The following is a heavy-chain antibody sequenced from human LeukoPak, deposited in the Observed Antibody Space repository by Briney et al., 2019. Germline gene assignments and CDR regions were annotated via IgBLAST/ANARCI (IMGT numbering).Heavy chain of an antibody. V-gene: IGHV5-51*01. D-gene: IGHD4-11*01. CDR3: ATSNYDLPYYYYYGMDV. J-gene: IGHJ6*02. CDR1: GYSFTSYW. Sequence: GESLKISCKGSGYSFTSYWLGWVRQMPGKGLEWMGIIYPGDSDTRYSPSFQGQVTISADKSISTAYLQWSSLKASDTAMYYCATSNYDLPYYYYYGMDVWGQGTTVTVSS. CDR2: IYPGDSDT.